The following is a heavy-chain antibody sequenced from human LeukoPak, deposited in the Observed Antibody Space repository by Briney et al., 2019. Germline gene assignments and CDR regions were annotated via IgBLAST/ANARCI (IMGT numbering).Heavy chain of an antibody. CDR2: IYTSGST. J-gene: IGHJ4*02. Sequence: TSSETLSLTCTVSGGSISSYYWSWIRQPAGKGLEWIGRIYTSGSTNYNPSLKSRVTMSVDTSKNQFSLKLSSVTAADTAVYYCARSASGSGYQDYWGQETLVTVSS. D-gene: IGHD3-22*01. CDR1: GGSISSYY. V-gene: IGHV4-4*07. CDR3: ARSASGSGYQDY.